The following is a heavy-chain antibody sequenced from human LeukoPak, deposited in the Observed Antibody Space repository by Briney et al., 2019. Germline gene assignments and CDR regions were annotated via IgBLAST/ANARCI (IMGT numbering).Heavy chain of an antibody. V-gene: IGHV4-30-4*01. CDR2: IYYSGST. J-gene: IGHJ6*02. Sequence: TSETLSLTCTVSGGSISSGDYYWSWIRQPPGKGLEWIGYIYYSGSTYYNPSLKSRVTISVDTSKNQFSLKLSSVTAADTAVYYCARWGYDFWSGYYNYYYYGMDVWGQGTTVTVSS. CDR1: GGSISSGDYY. CDR3: ARWGYDFWSGYYNYYYYGMDV. D-gene: IGHD3-3*01.